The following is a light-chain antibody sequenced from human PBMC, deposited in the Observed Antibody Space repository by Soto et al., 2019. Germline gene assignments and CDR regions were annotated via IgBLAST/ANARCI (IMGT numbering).Light chain of an antibody. V-gene: IGLV1-40*01. CDR2: GNN. CDR1: SSNIGTGYD. CDR3: QSYDNTLTSSEVV. J-gene: IGLJ2*01. Sequence: SVLTQPPSVSGALGQTVTISCTGSSSNIGTGYDVHWYQQLPGTAPKLLIYGNNHRPSGVPDRFSASKSGTSASLAITGLQAEDEADYYCQSYDNTLTSSEVVFGGGTQLTVL.